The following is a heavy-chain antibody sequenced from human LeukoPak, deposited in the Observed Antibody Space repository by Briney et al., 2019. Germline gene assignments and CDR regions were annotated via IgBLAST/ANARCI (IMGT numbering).Heavy chain of an antibody. D-gene: IGHD3-22*01. CDR3: ARDRPYYYDSSGYYPAL. CDR2: INPSGGST. Sequence: ASVKVSCKASGYTFTSYYMHWVRQAPGQGLEWMGIINPSGGSTSYAQKFQGRVTMTRDTSTSTVYMELSSLRSEDTAVYYCARDRPYYYDSSGYYPALWGQGTLVTVSS. V-gene: IGHV1-46*01. J-gene: IGHJ4*02. CDR1: GYTFTSYY.